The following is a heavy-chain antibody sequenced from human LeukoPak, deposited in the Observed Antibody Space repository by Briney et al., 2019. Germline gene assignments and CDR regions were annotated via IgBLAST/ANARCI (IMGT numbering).Heavy chain of an antibody. CDR3: AREGEGRSSLDY. Sequence: SETLSLTCTVSGGSISGNSYYWGWIRQPAGKGLEWIGLIHTSGSTHYNPSLKSRVTISVDTSKNQFSLRLSSVTAADTAVYYCAREGEGRSSLDYWGQGTLVTVSS. J-gene: IGHJ4*02. V-gene: IGHV4-61*02. CDR2: IHTSGST. D-gene: IGHD6-6*01. CDR1: GGSISGNSYY.